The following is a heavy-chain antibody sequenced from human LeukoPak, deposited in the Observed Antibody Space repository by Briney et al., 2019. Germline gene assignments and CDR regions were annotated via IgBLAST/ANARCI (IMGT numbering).Heavy chain of an antibody. J-gene: IGHJ4*02. V-gene: IGHV3-74*01. Sequence: GGSLRLSCAASGFTFSSYWMNWVRQAPGKGLVWVSRINSDGNYTTYAGSVKGRFTISRDNAKNTLSLQMNSLRAEDTAVYYCAREYSSGWTSDYWGQGTLVTVSS. CDR3: AREYSSGWTSDY. CDR1: GFTFSSYW. D-gene: IGHD6-19*01. CDR2: INSDGNYT.